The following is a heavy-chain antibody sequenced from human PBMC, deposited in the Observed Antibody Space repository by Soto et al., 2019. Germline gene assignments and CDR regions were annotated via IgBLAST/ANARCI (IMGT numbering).Heavy chain of an antibody. V-gene: IGHV4-34*01. Sequence: QVQVQQWGAGLLKPSETLSLTCAVYGGSFSDYYWSWIRQPPGKGLGGIGEINHSGSTNYNPSLKSRVTISVDTSKNQFSLKLNSVTAADTAVYYCARGVPNSSSWTLEGDYWGQGTLVTVSS. D-gene: IGHD6-13*01. J-gene: IGHJ4*02. CDR1: GGSFSDYY. CDR2: INHSGST. CDR3: ARGVPNSSSWTLEGDY.